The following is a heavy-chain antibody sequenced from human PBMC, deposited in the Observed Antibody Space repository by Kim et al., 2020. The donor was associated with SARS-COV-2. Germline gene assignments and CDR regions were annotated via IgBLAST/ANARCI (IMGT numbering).Heavy chain of an antibody. V-gene: IGHV3-30*02. Sequence: VKGRFTISRDNSKNTLYLQMNSLRAEDTAVYYCAKALSTIIAAADNYFDYWGQGTLVTVSS. J-gene: IGHJ4*02. D-gene: IGHD6-13*01. CDR3: AKALSTIIAAADNYFDY.